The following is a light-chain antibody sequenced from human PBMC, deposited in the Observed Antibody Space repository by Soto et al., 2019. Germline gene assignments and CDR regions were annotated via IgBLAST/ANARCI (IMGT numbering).Light chain of an antibody. CDR2: SDN. Sequence: QSVLTQPPSASGTPGQRVTISCSGSSSNIGTNTVTWYQLLPGAAPKLLIYSDNQRPSGVPDRFSGSKSGTSASLAISGLQSEDDADYYCAAWDFSLVLFGGGTKVTVL. V-gene: IGLV1-44*01. CDR1: SSNIGTNT. J-gene: IGLJ2*01. CDR3: AAWDFSLVL.